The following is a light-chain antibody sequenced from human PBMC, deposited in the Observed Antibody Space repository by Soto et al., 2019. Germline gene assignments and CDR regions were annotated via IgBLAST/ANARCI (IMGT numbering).Light chain of an antibody. J-gene: IGKJ4*01. CDR1: QSVSSSY. CDR3: QQYGSSPLT. CDR2: GAS. Sequence: DIVLTQSPGTLSLSPGERATLSCRASQSVSSSYLAWYQQKPGQAPRLLIYGASSRATGIPDRFSGGGSGTDFTLTISRLEPEDFAVYYCQQYGSSPLTFGGGTKVAIK. V-gene: IGKV3-20*01.